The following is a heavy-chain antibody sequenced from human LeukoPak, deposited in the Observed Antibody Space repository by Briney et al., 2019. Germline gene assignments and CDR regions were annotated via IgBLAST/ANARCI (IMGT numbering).Heavy chain of an antibody. CDR1: GYTFTGYH. V-gene: IGHV1-2*06. Sequence: ASVKVSCKASGYTFTGYHIHWVRQAPGQGLEWMGRINPNSGDTNYAQKFQGRVTMTRDTSISTAYMELSRLRSDDTAVYYCARDKYLLGGQLLGLYYYYGMDVWGQGTTVTVSS. CDR3: ARDKYLLGGQLLGLYYYYGMDV. CDR2: INPNSGDT. D-gene: IGHD2-2*01. J-gene: IGHJ6*02.